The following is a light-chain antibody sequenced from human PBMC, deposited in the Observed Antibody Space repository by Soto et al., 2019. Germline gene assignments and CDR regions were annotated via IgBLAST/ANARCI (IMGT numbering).Light chain of an antibody. CDR2: KAS. V-gene: IGKV1-5*03. J-gene: IGKJ4*01. CDR3: QQHNSYPLT. Sequence: DIQMTQSPSTLSASVGDRVTITCRASQSISSWLAWYQQKPGKAPNLLIYKASSLESGVPSRFSVSGSGTEFTLTISSLQPDDFATYYCQQHNSYPLTFGGGTKVEIK. CDR1: QSISSW.